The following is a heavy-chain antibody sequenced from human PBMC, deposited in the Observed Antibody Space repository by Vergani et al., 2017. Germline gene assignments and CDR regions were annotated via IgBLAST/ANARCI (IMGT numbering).Heavy chain of an antibody. J-gene: IGHJ6*03. CDR3: AERRVGPAAIVPSRYYYYMDV. Sequence: QVQLVQSGAEVKKPGSSVKVSCKASGGTFRSYAISWVRQAPGQGLEWMGGIIPIFGPANYAQKFQDRVTITADESTSTAYMERGSLRSEDTAVYYCAERRVGPAAIVPSRYYYYMDVWGK. V-gene: IGHV1-69*01. D-gene: IGHD2-2*02. CDR1: GGTFRSYA. CDR2: IIPIFGPA.